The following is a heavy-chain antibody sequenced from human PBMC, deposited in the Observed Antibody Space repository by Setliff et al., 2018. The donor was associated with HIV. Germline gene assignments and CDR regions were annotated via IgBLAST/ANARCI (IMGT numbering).Heavy chain of an antibody. V-gene: IGHV4-59*01. Sequence: LSLTCTVSGGSISGYFWNWIRQPPGKGLEWIGYIYHSGSTNYNPSLESRVSISVDTSKDQFSLKLSSVTAADTAVYHCARGAYRDGYDYWGQGTLVTVSS. D-gene: IGHD5-18*01. J-gene: IGHJ4*02. CDR1: GGSISGYF. CDR3: ARGAYRDGYDY. CDR2: IYHSGST.